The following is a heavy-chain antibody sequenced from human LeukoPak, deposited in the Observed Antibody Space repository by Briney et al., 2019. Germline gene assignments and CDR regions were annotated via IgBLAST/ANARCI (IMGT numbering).Heavy chain of an antibody. D-gene: IGHD3-22*01. CDR3: ARSRWLLM. Sequence: PSESLSLTCTVSGGSLSSYHWSWLRPPPGKGREWIGHIHYSGSSMYNPSLTGRVTISADTSKNHLSLKPRSVTAAHTAVYYCARSRWLLMWGQGTLVTVSS. V-gene: IGHV4-59*01. CDR1: GGSLSSYH. J-gene: IGHJ4*02. CDR2: IHYSGSS.